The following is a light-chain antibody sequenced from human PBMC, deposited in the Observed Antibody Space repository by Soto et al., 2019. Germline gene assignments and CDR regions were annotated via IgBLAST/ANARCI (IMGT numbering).Light chain of an antibody. Sequence: QSVLTQPASVSGSPGQSITISCTGTSSDVDTYKYVSWYQQHPGKAPKLMIYEVSYRPSGVSDRFSGSKSGNTASLTISGLQAEDEADYYCCSYEGSTTRVQFGGGTKLTVL. CDR3: CSYEGSTTRVQ. CDR2: EVS. J-gene: IGLJ2*01. CDR1: SSDVDTYKY. V-gene: IGLV2-14*01.